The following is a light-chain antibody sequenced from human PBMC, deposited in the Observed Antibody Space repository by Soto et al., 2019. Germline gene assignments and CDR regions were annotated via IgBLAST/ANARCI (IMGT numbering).Light chain of an antibody. J-gene: IGKJ5*01. Sequence: DIQMTQSPSSVSASVGDRVTISCRASEDINSRLAWYQQKPGNAPKLLIYAAFILQSGVPSRFSGYRSGTDFTLSISSLQPEDFATYYCKQADSFPITFGQRTRLEIK. CDR1: EDINSR. CDR3: KQADSFPIT. CDR2: AAF. V-gene: IGKV1-12*01.